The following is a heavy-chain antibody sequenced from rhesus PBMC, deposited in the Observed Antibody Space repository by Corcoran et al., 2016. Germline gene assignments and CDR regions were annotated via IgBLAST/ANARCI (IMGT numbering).Heavy chain of an antibody. CDR3: ARDRGYSYGPLDY. D-gene: IGHD5-36*01. Sequence: QVQLQESGPGVVKPSETLSLTCAVSGYSISSGYDWSWIRQPPGKGLEWIGYIYGSSGSTNYNPSLKNRVTISKDTSKNQFSLKLRSVTAADAAVYYCARDRGYSYGPLDYWGQGVLVTVSS. V-gene: IGHV4-76*01. CDR1: GYSISSGYD. CDR2: IYGSSGST. J-gene: IGHJ4*01.